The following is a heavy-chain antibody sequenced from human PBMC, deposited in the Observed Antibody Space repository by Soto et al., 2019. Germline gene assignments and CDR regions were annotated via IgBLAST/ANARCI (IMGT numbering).Heavy chain of an antibody. D-gene: IGHD2-15*01. Sequence: QVQLVESGGGVVQPGRSLRLSCAASGFTFSSYGMHWVRQAPGKGLEWVAVISYDGSNKYYADSVKGRFTISRDNSKNSLYLQMNRLRAEDAAVYYCGRGVVEGWWEVGVVDYWGRGTQVPVSS. CDR1: GFTFSSYG. CDR3: GRGVVEGWWEVGVVDY. CDR2: ISYDGSNK. J-gene: IGHJ4*02. V-gene: IGHV3-30*03.